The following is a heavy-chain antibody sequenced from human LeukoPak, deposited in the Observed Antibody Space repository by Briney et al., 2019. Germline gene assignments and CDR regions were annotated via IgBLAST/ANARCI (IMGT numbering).Heavy chain of an antibody. Sequence: SETLSLTCAVYGGSFSGHYWTWIRQPPGKGLEWIWESTHSGSINYNPSLKSRVTISVDTSKSRFSLKLTSVTAADTAVYHCARGRTGAAALDFWGPGTLVTVSS. CDR2: STHSGSI. J-gene: IGHJ4*02. D-gene: IGHD2-2*01. CDR1: GGSFSGHY. V-gene: IGHV4-34*01. CDR3: ARGRTGAAALDF.